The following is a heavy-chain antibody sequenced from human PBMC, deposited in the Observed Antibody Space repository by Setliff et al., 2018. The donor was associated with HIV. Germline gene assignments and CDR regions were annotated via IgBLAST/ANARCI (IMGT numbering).Heavy chain of an antibody. CDR1: GVSISSYY. J-gene: IGHJ5*02. Sequence: PSETLSLTCTVSGVSISSYYWSWIRQAPGRGLEWIGYTHYSGTTYNPSLKSRVTMSVDTSKNQFSLRVSSVTAADTAVYYCVREDVPDWFDPWGQGSLVTVSS. CDR3: VREDVPDWFDP. D-gene: IGHD6-6*01. CDR2: THYSGTT. V-gene: IGHV4-59*01.